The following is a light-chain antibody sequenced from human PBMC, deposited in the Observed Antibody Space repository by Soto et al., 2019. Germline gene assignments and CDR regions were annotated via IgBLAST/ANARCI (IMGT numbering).Light chain of an antibody. V-gene: IGLV2-14*01. CDR3: SSYRSSTTFV. CDR1: SSDVGAYNY. CDR2: EVR. Sequence: QSAMTQPASVSGSPGQSITISCTGTSSDVGAYNYVSWYQQFPGKAPKVIIFEVRKRPSGVSNRFSGSKSGDTASLTISGLQAEDEADYCCSSYRSSTTFVFGTGTKLTVL. J-gene: IGLJ1*01.